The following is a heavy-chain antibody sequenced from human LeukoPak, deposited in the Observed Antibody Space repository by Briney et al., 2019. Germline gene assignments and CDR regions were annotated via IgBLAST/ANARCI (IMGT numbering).Heavy chain of an antibody. Sequence: SETLSLTCTVSGGSISTYYWNWIRQPPGKGLEWIGCIYSSASTNYNPSLKSRVTISVDKSKNQFSLRLSSVTAADTAVYLCARPSAADSINWFDPWGQGTLVTVSS. CDR1: GGSISTYY. D-gene: IGHD6-13*01. V-gene: IGHV4-59*01. CDR3: ARPSAADSINWFDP. CDR2: IYSSAST. J-gene: IGHJ5*02.